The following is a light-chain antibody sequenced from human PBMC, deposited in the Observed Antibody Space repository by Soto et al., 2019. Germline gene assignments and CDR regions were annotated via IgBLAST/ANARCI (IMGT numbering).Light chain of an antibody. CDR1: QSVSSTY. J-gene: IGKJ2*01. CDR2: RAS. Sequence: EIVLTQSPGTLSLSPGARATLSCRASQSVSSTYLTWYQHKPGQAPRLLIYRASRRVAGIPDRFSGSGSGTDFTLTITRLEPEDFAMYYCQQCGTSPFTCGQGTKLEIK. CDR3: QQCGTSPFT. V-gene: IGKV3-20*01.